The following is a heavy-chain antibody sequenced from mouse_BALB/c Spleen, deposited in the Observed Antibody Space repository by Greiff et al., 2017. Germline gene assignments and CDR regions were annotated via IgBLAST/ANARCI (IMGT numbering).Heavy chain of an antibody. CDR3: AREGYYGSRYFDY. D-gene: IGHD1-1*01. Sequence: EVKLMESGGGLVQPGGSRKLSCAASGFTFSSFGMHWVRQAPEKGLEWVAYISSGSSTIYYADTVKGRFTISRDNPKNTLFLQMTSLRSEDTAMYYCAREGYYGSRYFDYWGQGTTLTVSS. V-gene: IGHV5-17*02. CDR2: ISSGSSTI. J-gene: IGHJ2*01. CDR1: GFTFSSFG.